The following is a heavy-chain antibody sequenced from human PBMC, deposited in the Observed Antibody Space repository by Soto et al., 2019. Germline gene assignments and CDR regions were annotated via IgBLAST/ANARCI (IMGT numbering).Heavy chain of an antibody. CDR2: IIPIFGTA. CDR3: AREVGQRWLQDDAFDI. V-gene: IGHV1-69*01. J-gene: IGHJ3*02. CDR1: GGTFSSYA. D-gene: IGHD5-12*01. Sequence: QVQLVQSGAEVKKPGSSVKVSCKASGGTFSSYAISWVRQAPGQGLEWMGGIIPIFGTANYAQKFQGRVTITADESTSTAYMELSSLRSGDTAVYYCAREVGQRWLQDDAFDIWGQGTMVTVSS.